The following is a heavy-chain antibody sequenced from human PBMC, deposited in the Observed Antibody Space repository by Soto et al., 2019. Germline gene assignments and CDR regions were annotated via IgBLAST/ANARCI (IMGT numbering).Heavy chain of an antibody. CDR3: ARDHDYVYNWFDP. CDR2: ITSSSSYT. J-gene: IGHJ5*02. D-gene: IGHD4-17*01. CDR1: GSSFRDYY. Sequence: GGSLRLSCAASGSSFRDYYMSWIRQSPGKGLEWLSYITSSSSYTSYADSVKGRFTISRDNAKNTLYLQMNSLRAEDTAVYYCARDHDYVYNWFDPWGQGTLVTVSS. V-gene: IGHV3-11*06.